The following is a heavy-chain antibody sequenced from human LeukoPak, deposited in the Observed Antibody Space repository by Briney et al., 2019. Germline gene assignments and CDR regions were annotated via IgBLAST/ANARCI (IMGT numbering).Heavy chain of an antibody. Sequence: GGSLRLSCAASGFTFSTYWMHWVRHAPGKGLVWVSGISSDGSITIYADSVKGRFTISRDNARNTLYLQVNSLRAEDTAVYYCARDSSGWGFDYWGQGSLVTVSS. D-gene: IGHD6-25*01. CDR3: ARDSSGWGFDY. V-gene: IGHV3-74*01. J-gene: IGHJ4*02. CDR2: ISSDGSIT. CDR1: GFTFSTYW.